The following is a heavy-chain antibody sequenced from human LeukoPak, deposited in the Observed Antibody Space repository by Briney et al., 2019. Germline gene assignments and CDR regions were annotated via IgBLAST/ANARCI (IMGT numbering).Heavy chain of an antibody. CDR2: INHSGST. J-gene: IGHJ4*02. D-gene: IGHD6-13*01. CDR3: ARGGAAADTFDY. Sequence: SETLSLTCTVSGGSISGYYWSWIRQPPGKGLEWIGEINHSGSTNYNPSLKSRVTISVDTSKNQFSLKLSSVTAADTAVYYCARGGAAADTFDYWGQGTLVTVSS. V-gene: IGHV4-34*01. CDR1: GGSISGYY.